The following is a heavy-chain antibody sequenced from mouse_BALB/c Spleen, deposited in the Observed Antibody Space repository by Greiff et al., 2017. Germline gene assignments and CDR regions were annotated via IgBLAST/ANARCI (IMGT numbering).Heavy chain of an antibody. J-gene: IGHJ3*01. Sequence: EVQLQESGGGLVKPGGSLKLSCAASGFTFSSYAMSWVRQSPEKRLEWVAEISSGGSYTYYPDTVTGRFTISRDNAKNTLYLEMSSLRSEDTAMYYCARDGGAYWGQGTLVTVSA. CDR3: ARDGGAY. CDR2: ISSGGSYT. CDR1: GFTFSSYA. V-gene: IGHV5-9-4*01.